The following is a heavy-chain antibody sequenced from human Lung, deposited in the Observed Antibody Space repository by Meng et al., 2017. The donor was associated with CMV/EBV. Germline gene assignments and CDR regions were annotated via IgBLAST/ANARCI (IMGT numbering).Heavy chain of an antibody. D-gene: IGHD7-27*01. Sequence: GGSXRLSCAASGFTFTNYWMTWVRQAPGKGLEWVANIKEDGSVKHYGDSVKGRFTMSRDNAKYSVYLQMTGLRAEDTAVYYCGREYWGLEYWGKGTVVTVSS. CDR2: IKEDGSVK. CDR1: GFTFTNYW. V-gene: IGHV3-7*01. CDR3: GREYWGLEY. J-gene: IGHJ4*02.